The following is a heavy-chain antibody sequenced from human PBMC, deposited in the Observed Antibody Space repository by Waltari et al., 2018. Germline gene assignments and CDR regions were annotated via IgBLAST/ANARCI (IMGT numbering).Heavy chain of an antibody. CDR3: ARDQMVTVTDDNWFDS. J-gene: IGHJ5*01. CDR1: GFSISDYY. V-gene: IGHV3-72*01. CDR2: SRYRAQGYST. D-gene: IGHD4-17*01. Sequence: VRLVESGGTVVQPGGPLRLSCTASGFSISDYYMDWLRQAPGKGLGGVGRSRYRAQGYSTDYGASVEGRFTILRDEAKNSLYLQRDRLRPEDTAVYYCARDQMVTVTDDNWFDSWGQGNLVTVSS.